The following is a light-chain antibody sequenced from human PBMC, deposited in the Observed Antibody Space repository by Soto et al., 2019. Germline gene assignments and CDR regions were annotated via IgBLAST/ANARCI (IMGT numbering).Light chain of an antibody. CDR2: GVS. CDR3: SSSTSSNTLV. CDR1: KNDIGSSDY. J-gene: IGLJ3*02. Sequence: QSALTQPASVSASPGQSITISCTGGKNDIGSSDYVSWYQQHPGKAPKRIIYGVSNRPSGTSDRFSGSKSGNTASLTISGLQADDEADYYCSSSTSSNTLVFGGGTKLTV. V-gene: IGLV2-14*01.